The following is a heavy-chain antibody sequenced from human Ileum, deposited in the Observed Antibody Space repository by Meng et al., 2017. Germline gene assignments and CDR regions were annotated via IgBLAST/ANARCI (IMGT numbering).Heavy chain of an antibody. D-gene: IGHD6-25*01. CDR2: LRAAGNT. CDR3: VRGGGYIIAY. Sequence: EVRLWESGGGLVQPGGSLRLSCSVSGFTVSDNYMHWVRQAPGKGLEWVSVLRAAGNTFYADSVEGRFTFSRDNSKNTVFLQMNDLRPEDTAVYYCVRGGGYIIAYWGQGSLVTVSS. CDR1: GFTVSDNY. J-gene: IGHJ4*02. V-gene: IGHV3-66*02.